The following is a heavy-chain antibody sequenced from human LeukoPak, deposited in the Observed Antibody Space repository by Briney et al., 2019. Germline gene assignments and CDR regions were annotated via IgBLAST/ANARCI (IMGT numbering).Heavy chain of an antibody. CDR3: ARVFGAGYSDY. D-gene: IGHD4/OR15-4a*01. CDR1: GFTFSNYW. Sequence: GGSLRLSCAASGFTFSNYWMSWVRQAPGKGLEWVANIKEDGSAKYYVDSVKGRFTISRDNAKNSVYLQMNSLRAEDTAVYYCARVFGAGYSDYWGQGTLVTVSS. V-gene: IGHV3-7*01. J-gene: IGHJ4*02. CDR2: IKEDGSAK.